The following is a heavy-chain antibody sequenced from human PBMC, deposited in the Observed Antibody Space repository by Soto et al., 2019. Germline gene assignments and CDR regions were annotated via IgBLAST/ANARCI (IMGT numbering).Heavy chain of an antibody. Sequence: QVQLEESGGGVVQPGRSLRLSCTAPGFAFSDYGMHWVRQAPGKGLEWGAVIWYDGSHKYYADSVKGRFTISRDNSRNTVELQMNSLRAEDTATYFCARRRSTVTTPWFYHGMDVWGRGTTVTVSS. D-gene: IGHD4-17*01. CDR3: ARRRSTVTTPWFYHGMDV. V-gene: IGHV3-33*01. J-gene: IGHJ6*02. CDR1: GFAFSDYG. CDR2: IWYDGSHK.